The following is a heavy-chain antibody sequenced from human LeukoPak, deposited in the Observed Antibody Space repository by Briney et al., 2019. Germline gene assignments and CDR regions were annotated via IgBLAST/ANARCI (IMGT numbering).Heavy chain of an antibody. J-gene: IGHJ6*04. CDR2: INWNGGST. CDR3: VRDEYCSSATCPMDV. V-gene: IGHV3-20*01. Sequence: PGGSLRLSCAASGFTFSSYAMSWVRQAPGKGLEWVSGINWNGGSTGYADSVKGRFTISRDTAKKSLYLQMNSLRVEDTALYHCVRDEYCSSATCPMDVWGKGTTVTVSS. CDR1: GFTFSSYA. D-gene: IGHD2-2*01.